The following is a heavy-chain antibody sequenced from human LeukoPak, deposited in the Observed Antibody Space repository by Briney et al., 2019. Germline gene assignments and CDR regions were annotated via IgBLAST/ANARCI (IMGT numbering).Heavy chain of an antibody. CDR3: AKDLYGWYYFDY. D-gene: IGHD6-19*01. CDR1: GFTFSSYA. J-gene: IGHJ4*02. V-gene: IGHV3-23*01. Sequence: GGSLRLSCAASGFTFSSYAMSWVRQAPGKGLEWVPAISGSGGSTYYADSVKGRFTISRDNSKNTLYLQMNSLRAEDTAVYYCAKDLYGWYYFDYWGQGTLVTVSS. CDR2: ISGSGGST.